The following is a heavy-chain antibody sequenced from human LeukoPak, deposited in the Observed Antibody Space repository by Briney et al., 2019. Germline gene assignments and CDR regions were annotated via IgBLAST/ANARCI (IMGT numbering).Heavy chain of an antibody. J-gene: IGHJ1*01. CDR2: INPNSGGT. V-gene: IGHV1-2*02. Sequence: ASVKVSCKASGYTFTGYYMHWVRRAPGQGLEWMGWINPNSGGTNYAQKFQGRVTMTRDTSISTAYMELSRLRSDDTAVYYCARIAAAGTLEYFQHWGQGTLVTVSS. D-gene: IGHD6-13*01. CDR1: GYTFTGYY. CDR3: ARIAAAGTLEYFQH.